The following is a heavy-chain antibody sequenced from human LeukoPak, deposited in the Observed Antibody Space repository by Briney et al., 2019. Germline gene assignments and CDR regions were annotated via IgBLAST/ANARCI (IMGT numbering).Heavy chain of an antibody. CDR1: GGSISSSSYY. J-gene: IGHJ3*02. D-gene: IGHD4-23*01. Sequence: SETLSLTCTVSGGSISSSSYYWGWIRQPPGKGLEWTGSIYYSGSTYYNPSLKSRVTISVDTSKNQFSLKLSSVTAADTAVYYCATGAGGSSHAFDIWGQGTMVTVSS. CDR3: ATGAGGSSHAFDI. CDR2: IYYSGST. V-gene: IGHV4-39*07.